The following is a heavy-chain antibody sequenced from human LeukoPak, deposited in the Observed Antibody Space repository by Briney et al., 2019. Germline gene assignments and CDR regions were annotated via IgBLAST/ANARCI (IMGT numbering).Heavy chain of an antibody. CDR1: GGTFSSYA. D-gene: IGHD2-2*02. V-gene: IGHV1-69*13. CDR2: IIPIFGTA. CDR3: ARGPPPSGYCSSTSCYKLYFQH. J-gene: IGHJ1*01. Sequence: GASVKVSCKASGGTFSSYAISWVRRAPGQGLEWMGGIIPIFGTANYAQKFQGRVTITADESTSTAYMELSSLRSEDTAVYYCARGPPPSGYCSSTSCYKLYFQHWGQGTLVTVSS.